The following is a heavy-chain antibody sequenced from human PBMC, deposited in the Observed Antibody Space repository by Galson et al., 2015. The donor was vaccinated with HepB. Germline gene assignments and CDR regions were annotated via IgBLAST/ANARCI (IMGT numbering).Heavy chain of an antibody. CDR2: ISSSSSTI. CDR3: VVAAQGRYYYYGMDV. V-gene: IGHV3-48*04. J-gene: IGHJ6*02. D-gene: IGHD2-15*01. CDR1: GFTFSSYS. Sequence: SLRLSCAASGFTFSSYSMNWVRQAPGKGLEWVSYISSSSSTIYYADSVKGRFTISRDNAKNSLYLQMNSLRAEDTAVYYCVVAAQGRYYYYGMDVWGQGTKVIVSS.